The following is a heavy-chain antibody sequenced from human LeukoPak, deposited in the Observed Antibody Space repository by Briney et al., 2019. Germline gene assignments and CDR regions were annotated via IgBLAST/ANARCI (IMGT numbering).Heavy chain of an antibody. CDR3: ARDSASASSLWAAY. CDR1: GFTFSSYS. D-gene: IGHD2-15*01. V-gene: IGHV3-21*01. Sequence: PGGSLRLSCAASGFTFSSYSMNWVRQAPGKGLEWVSSISSSSIYIYYADSVRGRFTISRDNAKNSLYLQMNSLRAEDTAVYYCARDSASASSLWAAYWGQGTLVTVSS. CDR2: ISSSSIYI. J-gene: IGHJ4*02.